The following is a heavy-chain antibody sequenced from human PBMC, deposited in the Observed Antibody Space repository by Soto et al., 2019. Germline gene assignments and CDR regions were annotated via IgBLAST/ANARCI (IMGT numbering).Heavy chain of an antibody. J-gene: IGHJ6*02. V-gene: IGHV3-30-3*01. CDR2: ISYDGSNK. Sequence: GGSLRLSCAASGFTFSSYTMHWVRQAPGKGLEWVAVISYDGSNKYCADSVKGRFTISRDNSKNTLYLQIDSLRGEDTAVYYCARVTFYYGSGSFYGLDVWGQGTTVTVSS. CDR1: GFTFSSYT. D-gene: IGHD3-10*01. CDR3: ARVTFYYGSGSFYGLDV.